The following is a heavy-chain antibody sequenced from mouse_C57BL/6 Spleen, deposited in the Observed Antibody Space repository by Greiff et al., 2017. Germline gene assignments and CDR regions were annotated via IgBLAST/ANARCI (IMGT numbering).Heavy chain of an antibody. V-gene: IGHV1-82*01. J-gene: IGHJ4*01. CDR2: IYPGDGDT. CDR3: ARFGYYGSSHYCAMDY. Sequence: VKLQESGPELVKPGASVKISCKASGYAFSSSWMNWVKQRPGKGLEWIGRIYPGDGDTNYNGKFKGKATLTADKSSSTAYMQLSSLTSEDSAVYFCARFGYYGSSHYCAMDYWGQGTSVTVSS. CDR1: GYAFSSSW. D-gene: IGHD1-1*01.